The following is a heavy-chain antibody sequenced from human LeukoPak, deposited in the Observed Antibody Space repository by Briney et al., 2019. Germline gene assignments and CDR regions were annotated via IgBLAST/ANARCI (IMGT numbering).Heavy chain of an antibody. CDR3: ARDRSGYYNPYYFDY. D-gene: IGHD3-3*01. CDR2: IYHSGST. J-gene: IGHJ4*02. V-gene: IGHV4-38-2*02. Sequence: SGTLSLTCTVSGYSISSGYYWGWIRQPPGKGLEWIGSIYHSGSTYYNPSLKSRVTISVDTSKNQFSLKLSSVTAADTAVYYCARDRSGYYNPYYFDYWGQGTLVTVSS. CDR1: GYSISSGYY.